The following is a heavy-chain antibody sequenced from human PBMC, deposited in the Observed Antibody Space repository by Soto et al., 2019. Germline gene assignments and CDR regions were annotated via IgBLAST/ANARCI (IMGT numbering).Heavy chain of an antibody. Sequence: PGGSLRLSCAASGFTFSSYAMSWVRQAPGKGLEWVAVISYDGSNKYYADSVKGRFTISRDNSKNTLYLQMNSLRAEDTAVYYCAKSRGSGNNGMDVWGQGTTVTVSS. D-gene: IGHD3-10*01. J-gene: IGHJ6*02. V-gene: IGHV3-30*18. CDR1: GFTFSSYA. CDR2: ISYDGSNK. CDR3: AKSRGSGNNGMDV.